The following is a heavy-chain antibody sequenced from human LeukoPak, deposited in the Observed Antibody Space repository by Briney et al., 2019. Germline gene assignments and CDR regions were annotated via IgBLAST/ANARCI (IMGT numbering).Heavy chain of an antibody. CDR1: GFAFSSYA. CDR2: ISGSGGST. CDR3: AKSPAAGAWDYYYYYGMDA. D-gene: IGHD6-13*01. J-gene: IGHJ6*02. Sequence: PGGSLRLSCAASGFAFSSYAMSWVRQAPGKGLEWVSAISGSGGSTYYADSVKGRFTISRDNSKNTLYLQMNSLRAEDTAVYYCAKSPAAGAWDYYYYYGMDAWGQGTTVTVSS. V-gene: IGHV3-23*01.